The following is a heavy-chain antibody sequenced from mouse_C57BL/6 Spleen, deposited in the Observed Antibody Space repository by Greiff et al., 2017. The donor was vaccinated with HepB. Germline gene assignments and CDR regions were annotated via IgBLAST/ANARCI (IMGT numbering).Heavy chain of an antibody. CDR1: GYTFTSYW. Sequence: QVQLQQSGAELVRPGSSVKLSCKASGYTFTSYWMDWVKQRPGQGLEWIGNIYPSDSETHYNQKFKDKATLTVDKSSSTAYMQLSSLTSEDSAVYYCARDSSGYGYAMDYWGQGTSVTVSS. CDR3: ARDSSGYGYAMDY. J-gene: IGHJ4*01. V-gene: IGHV1-61*01. D-gene: IGHD3-2*02. CDR2: IYPSDSET.